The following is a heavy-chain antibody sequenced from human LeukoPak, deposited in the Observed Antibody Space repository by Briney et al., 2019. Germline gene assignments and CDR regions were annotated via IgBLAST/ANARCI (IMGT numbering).Heavy chain of an antibody. CDR1: ASTFTGNY. CDR3: ARGYSSGWYFFDQ. Sequence: GGSVTDSCLAAASTFTGNYIHWVRPPPAQGLDWMAWINPNSCGPNSARQVQGRVNMSKDKSIRADYMELTRLRCDDTVVYYCARGYSSGWYFFDQWGGGTRLSVFS. CDR2: INPNSCGP. D-gene: IGHD6-19*01. V-gene: IGHV1-2*02. J-gene: IGHJ4*02.